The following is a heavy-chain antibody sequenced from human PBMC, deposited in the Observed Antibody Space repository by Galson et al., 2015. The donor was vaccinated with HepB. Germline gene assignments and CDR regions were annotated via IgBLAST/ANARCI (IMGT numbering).Heavy chain of an antibody. Sequence: SLRLSCAASGITFSGYWMHWVRHAPGKGLVWVARINSDGSSRYYADSVRGRFTISRDNARNTLFLQMDSLRAEDTALYYCAKGLGESYRYWGQGTLVTVSS. V-gene: IGHV3-74*01. CDR3: AKGLGESYRY. CDR1: GITFSGYW. J-gene: IGHJ4*02. D-gene: IGHD1-26*01. CDR2: INSDGSSR.